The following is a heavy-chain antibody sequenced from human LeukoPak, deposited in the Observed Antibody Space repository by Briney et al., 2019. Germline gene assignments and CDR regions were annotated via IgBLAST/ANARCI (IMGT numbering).Heavy chain of an antibody. CDR2: ISSGGENT. CDR3: TTSWPKVREGDQ. J-gene: IGHJ4*02. V-gene: IGHV3-23*01. CDR1: GFTFSHYA. Sequence: GGSLRLSCAASGFTFSHYAMRWVRQAPGKGLEWLSEISSGGENTYHADSVKGRFTISRDNSKNTLYLQMNSLRVEDTAVYYCTTSWPKVREGDQWGQGTLVTVS. D-gene: IGHD3-10*01.